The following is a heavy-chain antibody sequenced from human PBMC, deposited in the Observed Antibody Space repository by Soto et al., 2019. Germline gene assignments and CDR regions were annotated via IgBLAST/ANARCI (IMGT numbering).Heavy chain of an antibody. D-gene: IGHD2-2*01. J-gene: IGHJ5*02. Sequence: SGPTLANLRETRTLTWTVSGVSLSNGKLGVAWIRQRHGKALEWLAHIFSNDDKTYNTSLRSRVTISKDTSRSQVVLTMTNMDPLDSATYYCALIKDCSRTDCYLASFDPWGQGTLVTVSS. CDR2: IFSNDDK. CDR1: GVSLSNGKLG. V-gene: IGHV2-26*01. CDR3: ALIKDCSRTDCYLASFDP.